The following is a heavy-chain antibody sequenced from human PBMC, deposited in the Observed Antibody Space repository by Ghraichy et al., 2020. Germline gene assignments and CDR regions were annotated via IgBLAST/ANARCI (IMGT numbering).Heavy chain of an antibody. CDR1: GFTFSDYW. CDR3: ARGQWVPGGY. V-gene: IGHV3-74*01. D-gene: IGHD1-26*01. Sequence: GESLNTSCAASGFTFSDYWMHWVRQPPGKGLVWVSRINSDGTITTYADSVKGRFTISRDNAKNTLYLQMNSLRAEDTAVYYCARGQWVPGGYWGQGTLVTVSS. CDR2: INSDGTIT. J-gene: IGHJ4*02.